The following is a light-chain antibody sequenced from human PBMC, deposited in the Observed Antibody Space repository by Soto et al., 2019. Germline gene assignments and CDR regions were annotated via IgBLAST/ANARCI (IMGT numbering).Light chain of an antibody. CDR2: AAS. V-gene: IGKV1-39*01. Sequence: DIQLTQAPSSLSVSVGDRVTITCRASQGISTCLNWYQQKLGKAPKLLIYAASSLQRGVPSRFSGSGSETDFTLSISSLQPEDFATYSCQQSYSTTWTFGQGTKVDIK. CDR1: QGISTC. J-gene: IGKJ1*01. CDR3: QQSYSTTWT.